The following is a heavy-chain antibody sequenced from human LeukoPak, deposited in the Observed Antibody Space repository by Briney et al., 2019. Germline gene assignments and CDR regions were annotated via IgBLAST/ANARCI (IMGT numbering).Heavy chain of an antibody. CDR2: ISSSGSTI. CDR1: GFTFSDYY. CDR3: AREYSSSWSLRYYYYGMDV. V-gene: IGHV3-11*01. D-gene: IGHD6-13*01. J-gene: IGHJ6*02. Sequence: GGSLRLSCAASGFTFSDYYMSWIRQAPGKGLEWVSYISSSGSTIYYADSVKGRFTISRDNAKNSLYLQMNSLRAEDTAVYYCAREYSSSWSLRYYYYGMDVWGQGTTVTVSS.